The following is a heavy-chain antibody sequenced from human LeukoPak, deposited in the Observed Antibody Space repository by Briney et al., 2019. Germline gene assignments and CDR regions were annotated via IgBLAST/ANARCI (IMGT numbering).Heavy chain of an antibody. Sequence: SETLSLTCTVSGGSISSYYWSWIRQPAGKGLEWIGRIYTSGITNYNPSLKSRVTMSVDTSKNQFSLKLTSVTAADTGVYYCAKASRAYCSSTYCSLYYFDYWGQGTLVTVSS. J-gene: IGHJ4*02. D-gene: IGHD2-15*01. CDR2: IYTSGIT. V-gene: IGHV4-4*07. CDR1: GGSISSYY. CDR3: AKASRAYCSSTYCSLYYFDY.